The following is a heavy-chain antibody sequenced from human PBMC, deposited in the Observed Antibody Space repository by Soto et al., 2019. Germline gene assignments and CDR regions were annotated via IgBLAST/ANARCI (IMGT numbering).Heavy chain of an antibody. V-gene: IGHV1-18*01. CDR3: ARIPIYYYYYMDV. CDR2: VSPFSGDT. D-gene: IGHD3-3*01. CDR1: GYKFSSYG. Sequence: QVQLVQSGVEVKKPGASVKVSCKASGYKFSSYGITWVRQAPGQGLEWMGWVSPFSGDTSYAQKLQDRVTMTTDTSTSTAYMELRSLRSDDAAVYYCARIPIYYYYYMDVWGKGTTVTVSS. J-gene: IGHJ6*03.